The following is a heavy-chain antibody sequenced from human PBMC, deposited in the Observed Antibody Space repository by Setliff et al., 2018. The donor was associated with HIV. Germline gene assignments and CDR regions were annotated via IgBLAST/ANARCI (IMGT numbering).Heavy chain of an antibody. D-gene: IGHD4-4*01. CDR1: GITFSSYW. Sequence: PGGSLRLSCVASGITFSSYWMSWVRQAPGKGLEWVANIKQDGSERSYVDSVKGRFTISRDNAKDSLYLQMNSLRAEDTAVYYCAQITVMGYWGQGTLVTVSS. CDR2: IKQDGSER. CDR3: AQITVMGY. J-gene: IGHJ4*02. V-gene: IGHV3-7*01.